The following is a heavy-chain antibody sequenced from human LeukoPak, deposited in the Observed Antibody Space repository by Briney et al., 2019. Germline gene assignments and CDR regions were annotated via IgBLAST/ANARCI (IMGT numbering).Heavy chain of an antibody. CDR1: GGSISSSSYY. Sequence: PSVTLSLTCTVSGGSISSSSYYWGWIRQPPGKELEWIGSISYSGSTYFNPSLKSRVTIPVDTSKNQFSLKLSSVTAADTAVYYCARRGRSTVDYWGQGTLVTVSS. V-gene: IGHV4-39*01. CDR2: ISYSGST. D-gene: IGHD5/OR15-5a*01. J-gene: IGHJ4*02. CDR3: ARRGRSTVDY.